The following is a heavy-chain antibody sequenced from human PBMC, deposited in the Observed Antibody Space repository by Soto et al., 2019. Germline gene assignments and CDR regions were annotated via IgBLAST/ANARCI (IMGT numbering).Heavy chain of an antibody. CDR1: GFTFNIYA. CDR2: ISRYGDFT. Sequence: EVQLLESGGDLIQPGGSLRLSCAASGFTFNIYAMTWVRQAPGKGLEWVSAISRYGDFTYYADSVEGRFTISRDNSKNTLYLQMNILRAEDTAVYYCAKDRYSDHDSRRYLFDNWGQGTLVTVSS. D-gene: IGHD3-22*01. CDR3: AKDRYSDHDSRRYLFDN. V-gene: IGHV3-23*01. J-gene: IGHJ4*02.